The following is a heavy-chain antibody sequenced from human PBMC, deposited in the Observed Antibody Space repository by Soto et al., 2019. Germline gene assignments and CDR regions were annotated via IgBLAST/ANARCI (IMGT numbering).Heavy chain of an antibody. D-gene: IGHD3-3*01. CDR2: ISYDGSNK. V-gene: IGHV3-30*18. CDR3: AKGSEGITIFGVVISG. Sequence: GGSLRLSCAASGFTFSSYGMHWVRQAPGKGLEWVAVISYDGSNKYYADSVKGRFTISRDNSKNTLYLQMNSLRAEDTAVYYCAKGSEGITIFGVVISGWGQGTLVTVSS. CDR1: GFTFSSYG. J-gene: IGHJ4*02.